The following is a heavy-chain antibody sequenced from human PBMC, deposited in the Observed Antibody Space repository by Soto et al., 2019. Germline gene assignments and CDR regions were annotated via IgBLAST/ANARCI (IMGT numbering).Heavy chain of an antibody. V-gene: IGHV6-1*01. D-gene: IGHD3-16*02. CDR1: GDSVSSNNAA. CDR3: SRVVASGSCDYRYGMEV. Sequence: TLSLTCAISGDSVSSNNAAWNWIRQSPSRGLEWLGRTYYRSKWYNDYAVSVKSRITINPDTSKNQFSMQLNSVTPDDTAVYYCSRVVASGSCDYRYGMEVRGRRSTVT. CDR2: TYYRSKWYN. J-gene: IGHJ6*01.